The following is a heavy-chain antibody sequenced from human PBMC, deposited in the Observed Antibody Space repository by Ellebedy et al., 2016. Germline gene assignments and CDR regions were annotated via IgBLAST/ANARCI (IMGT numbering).Heavy chain of an antibody. Sequence: GESLKISXAASGFTFSDYYMSWIRQAPGKGLEWVSYISSSGSTIYYADSVKGRFTISRDNAKNTLYLQMNSLRAEDTAVYYCARDLRWLEQFDPWGQGTLVTVSS. J-gene: IGHJ5*02. D-gene: IGHD1/OR15-1a*01. CDR1: GFTFSDYY. V-gene: IGHV3-11*04. CDR3: ARDLRWLEQFDP. CDR2: ISSSGSTI.